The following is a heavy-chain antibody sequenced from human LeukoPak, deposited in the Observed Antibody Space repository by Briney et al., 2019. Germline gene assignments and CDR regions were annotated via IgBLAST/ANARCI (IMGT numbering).Heavy chain of an antibody. CDR1: GFTFRGYE. J-gene: IGHJ4*02. D-gene: IGHD5-24*01. CDR2: ISGGGEST. Sequence: GGSLRLSCAASGFTFRGYEMNWVRNAPGRGLEWVSHISGGGESTVYPDAVKGRFTISRDNAKNSLYLQMNSLRVEDTGVYYCARRSGRRYEYWGQGVLVTVSP. CDR3: ARRSGRRYEY. V-gene: IGHV3-48*03.